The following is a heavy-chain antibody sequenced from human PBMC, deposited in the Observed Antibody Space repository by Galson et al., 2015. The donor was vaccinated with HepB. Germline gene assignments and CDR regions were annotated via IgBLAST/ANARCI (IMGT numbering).Heavy chain of an antibody. J-gene: IGHJ3*02. Sequence: SVKVSCKASGYTFTSYDINWVRRATGQGLEWMGWMNPNSGNTGYAQKFQGRVTMTRNTSISTAYMELSSLRSEDTAVYYCARIGSSWYRVRRYAFDIWGQGTMVTVSS. CDR1: GYTFTSYD. CDR2: MNPNSGNT. V-gene: IGHV1-8*01. CDR3: ARIGSSWYRVRRYAFDI. D-gene: IGHD6-13*01.